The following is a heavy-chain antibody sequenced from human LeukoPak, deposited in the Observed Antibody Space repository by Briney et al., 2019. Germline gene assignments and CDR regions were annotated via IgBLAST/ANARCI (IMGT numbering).Heavy chain of an antibody. CDR2: IKRDGSET. CDR1: GFITSSYW. V-gene: IGHV3-7*01. D-gene: IGHD3-3*01. CDR3: ARDTPLEWSTPFYYGMDV. J-gene: IGHJ6*02. Sequence: GSLRLSCAASGFITSSYWMTWVRQAPGKGLEWVGNIKRDGSETYYVDSVKGRFTISRDNAKNSLYLQMNSLRAEDTAVYYCARDTPLEWSTPFYYGMDVWGQGTTVTVSS.